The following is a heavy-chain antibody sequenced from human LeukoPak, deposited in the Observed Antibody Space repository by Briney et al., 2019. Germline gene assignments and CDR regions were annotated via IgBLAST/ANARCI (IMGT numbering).Heavy chain of an antibody. V-gene: IGHV3-48*03. CDR3: ARVRYQTADY. Sequence: GGSQRLSCAASGFTFSSYEMNWVRQAPGKGLEWVSYISSSGTTIHYADSLKGRFTISRDNAKNSVYLQMNSLRVEDTAVYYCARVRYQTADYWGQGNLATVSS. CDR2: ISSSGTTI. J-gene: IGHJ4*02. CDR1: GFTFSSYE. D-gene: IGHD3-16*02.